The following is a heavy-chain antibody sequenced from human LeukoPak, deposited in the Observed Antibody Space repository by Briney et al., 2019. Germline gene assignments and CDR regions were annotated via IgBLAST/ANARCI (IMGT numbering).Heavy chain of an antibody. CDR3: ARYRYDSSGVCYFDY. V-gene: IGHV4-59*01. CDR2: IYYSGST. D-gene: IGHD3-22*01. Sequence: SETLSLTCTVSGGSISSYYWSWIRQPPGKGLEWIGYIYYSGSTNYNPPLKSRVTISVDTSKNQFSLKLSSVTAADTAVYYCARYRYDSSGVCYFDYWGQGTLVTVSS. J-gene: IGHJ4*02. CDR1: GGSISSYY.